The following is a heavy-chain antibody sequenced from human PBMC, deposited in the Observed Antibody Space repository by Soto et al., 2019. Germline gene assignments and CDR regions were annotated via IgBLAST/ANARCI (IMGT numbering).Heavy chain of an antibody. V-gene: IGHV3-23*01. Sequence: GGSMRLSCAAAGFTFSSYAMSWVRQAPGKGLEWVSAISGSGGSTYYADSVKGRFTISRDNSKNTLYLQMNSLRAEDTAVYYCAKDRSTYYLVPPFDPWGQGTLVTVSS. CDR1: GFTFSSYA. CDR2: ISGSGGST. D-gene: IGHD3-10*01. J-gene: IGHJ5*02. CDR3: AKDRSTYYLVPPFDP.